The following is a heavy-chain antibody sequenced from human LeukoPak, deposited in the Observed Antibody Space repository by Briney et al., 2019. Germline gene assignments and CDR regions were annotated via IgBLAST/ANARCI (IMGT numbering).Heavy chain of an antibody. Sequence: PSETLSLTCTVSGGSISSYYWSWIRQPPGKGLEWIGYIYYGGSTNYNPSLKSRVTISVDTSKNQFSLKLSSVTAADTAVYYCARARADSSSWYYYYYMDVWGKGTTVTVSS. J-gene: IGHJ6*03. CDR3: ARARADSSSWYYYYYMDV. CDR2: IYYGGST. D-gene: IGHD6-13*01. CDR1: GGSISSYY. V-gene: IGHV4-59*01.